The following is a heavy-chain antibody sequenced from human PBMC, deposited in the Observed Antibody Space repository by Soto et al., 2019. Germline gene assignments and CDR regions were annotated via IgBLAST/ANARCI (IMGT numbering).Heavy chain of an antibody. Sequence: QGQLVQSGAEVKKPGASVKVSCKASGYTFTTYYVHWMRQAPGQGLEWMGMFNPYSGGTRSAHKFQGRVTMTGDTSTSTGYMELSRLRSDDAAFYYCARLWGEIGTAFDPLGQGALVIVSS. CDR2: FNPYSGGT. CDR1: GYTFTTYY. CDR3: ARLWGEIGTAFDP. D-gene: IGHD1-1*01. V-gene: IGHV1-46*01. J-gene: IGHJ5*02.